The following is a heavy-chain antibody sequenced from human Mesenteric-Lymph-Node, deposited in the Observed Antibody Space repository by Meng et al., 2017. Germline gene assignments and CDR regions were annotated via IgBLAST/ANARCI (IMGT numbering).Heavy chain of an antibody. V-gene: IGHV1-18*01. Sequence: ASVKVSCKASGYTFTSYGISWVRQAPGQGLEWMGWISAYNGNTNYAQKLQGRVTMTTDTSTSTAYMELRSLRSDDTAVYYCARAKRNLRYFDWLLPIFDYWGQGTLVTVSS. CDR2: ISAYNGNT. CDR3: ARAKRNLRYFDWLLPIFDY. J-gene: IGHJ4*02. D-gene: IGHD3-9*01. CDR1: GYTFTSYG.